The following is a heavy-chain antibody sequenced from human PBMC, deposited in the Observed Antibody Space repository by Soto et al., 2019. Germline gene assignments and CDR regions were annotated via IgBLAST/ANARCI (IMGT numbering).Heavy chain of an antibody. CDR3: ARTVATLNWFDP. CDR1: GGSVSSGSYY. V-gene: IGHV4-61*01. CDR2: IYYSGST. Sequence: KTSETLSLTCTVSGGSVSSGSYYWSWIRQPPGKGLEWIGYIYYSGSTNYNPSLKSRVTISVDTSKNQFSLKLSSVTAADTAVYYCARTVATLNWFDPWGQGTLVTVSS. D-gene: IGHD4-17*01. J-gene: IGHJ5*02.